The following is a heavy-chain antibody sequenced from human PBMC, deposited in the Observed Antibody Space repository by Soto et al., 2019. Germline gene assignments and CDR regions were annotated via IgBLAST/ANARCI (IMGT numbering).Heavy chain of an antibody. D-gene: IGHD1-26*01. CDR3: TQTIVGTT. CDR1: GFTFSTYA. CDR2: ISGSGGST. V-gene: IGHV3-23*01. J-gene: IGHJ4*02. Sequence: EVQLLESGGGLVQPGGSLRLSCAASGFTFSTYAMSWVRQAPGKGLEWVSAISGSGGSTYYADSGKGRFTISRDNAKNTLYLQMNSLRADDTAVYYCTQTIVGTTWGQGILVTVSS.